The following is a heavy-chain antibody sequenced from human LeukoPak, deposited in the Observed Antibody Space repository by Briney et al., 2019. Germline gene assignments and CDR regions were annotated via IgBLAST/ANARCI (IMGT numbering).Heavy chain of an antibody. CDR2: INPSGGST. V-gene: IGHV1-46*03. D-gene: IGHD3-3*01. J-gene: IGHJ4*02. CDR1: GYTFTSYY. CDR3: AGGDYDFWSGYLHYFDY. Sequence: ASVKVSCKASGYTFTSYYMHWVRQAPGQGLEWMGIINPSGGSTSYAQKFQGRVTMTRDTSTSTVYMELSSLRSEDTAVYYCAGGDYDFWSGYLHYFDYWGQGTLVTVSS.